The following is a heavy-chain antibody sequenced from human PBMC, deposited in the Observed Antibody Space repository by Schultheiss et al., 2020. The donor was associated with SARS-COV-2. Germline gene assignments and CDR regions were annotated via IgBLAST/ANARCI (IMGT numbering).Heavy chain of an antibody. CDR1: GFTFTSSA. Sequence: SVKVSCKASGFTFTSSAVQWVRQARGQRLEWMGWINPNSGGTNYAQKFQGRVTITADKSTSTAYMELSSLRSEDTAVYYCASIAARPYNYYYGMDVWGQGTTVTVSS. J-gene: IGHJ6*02. CDR3: ASIAARPYNYYYGMDV. D-gene: IGHD6-6*01. V-gene: IGHV1-58*01. CDR2: INPNSGGT.